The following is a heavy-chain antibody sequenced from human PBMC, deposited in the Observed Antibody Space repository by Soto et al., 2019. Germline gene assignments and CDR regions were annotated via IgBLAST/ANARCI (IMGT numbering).Heavy chain of an antibody. D-gene: IGHD6-6*01. Sequence: PSETLSLTCTVSGDSITSSSHYWGWIRQPPGKGLECIANIYYDGNTYYNPSLKSRVAISLDTSKNQFSLRLNSVTAADTAVYYCARSSIEPPVFMSPCDSWGQGTRLTVS. CDR3: ARSSIEPPVFMSPCDS. J-gene: IGHJ4*02. V-gene: IGHV4-39*01. CDR2: IYYDGNT. CDR1: GDSITSSSHY.